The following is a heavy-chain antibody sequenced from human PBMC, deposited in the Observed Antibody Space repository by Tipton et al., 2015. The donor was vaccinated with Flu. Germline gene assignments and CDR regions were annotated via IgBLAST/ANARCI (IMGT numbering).Heavy chain of an antibody. CDR2: IYSRGGT. V-gene: IGHV4-39*07. CDR1: GGSISSTKSY. D-gene: IGHD1-1*01. CDR3: ARGAGGPATAYDC. J-gene: IGHJ4*02. Sequence: TLSLTCTVSGGSISSTKSYWGWIRQPPGKGLEWIGSIYSRGGTYYNPSLKSRVIISVDTSKNQFSLRLSSVTAADTAVYYCARGAGGPATAYDCWGQGTLVTVSS.